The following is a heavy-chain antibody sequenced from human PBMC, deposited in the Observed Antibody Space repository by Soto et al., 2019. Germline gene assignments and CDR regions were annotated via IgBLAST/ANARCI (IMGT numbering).Heavy chain of an antibody. Sequence: QVQLVQSGAEVKKPGSSVKVSCTASGGTFSSYAISWVRQAPGQGLEWMGGIIPIFGTANYAQQFQGRVTITADESTSTAYMELSSLRSEDTAVYYCARAKSYYDRSGYWKGAFDIWGQGTMVTVSS. D-gene: IGHD3-22*01. CDR1: GGTFSSYA. V-gene: IGHV1-69*01. CDR2: IIPIFGTA. CDR3: ARAKSYYDRSGYWKGAFDI. J-gene: IGHJ3*02.